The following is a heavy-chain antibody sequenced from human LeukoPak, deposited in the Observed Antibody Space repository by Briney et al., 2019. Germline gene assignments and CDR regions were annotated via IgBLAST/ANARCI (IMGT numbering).Heavy chain of an antibody. CDR3: ARHTLDDAFDI. J-gene: IGHJ3*02. CDR2: IYSGGST. V-gene: IGHV3-53*01. D-gene: IGHD2-2*02. CDR1: RFTVSSNY. Sequence: GGSLRLSCAASRFTVSSNYMSWDRQAPGKGLEWVSVIYSGGSTYYADSVKGRFTISRDNSKNTLYLQMNSLRAEDTAVYYCARHTLDDAFDIWGQGTMVTVSS.